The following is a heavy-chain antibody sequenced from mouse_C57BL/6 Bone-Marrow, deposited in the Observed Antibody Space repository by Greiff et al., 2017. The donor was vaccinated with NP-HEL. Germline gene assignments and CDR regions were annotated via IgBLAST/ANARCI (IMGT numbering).Heavy chain of an antibody. CDR3: ASRGYYGGGDY. J-gene: IGHJ2*01. V-gene: IGHV1-50*01. Sequence: VQLQQPGAGLVKPGASVKLSCKASGYTFTSYWMQWVKQRPGQGLEWIGEIDPSDSYTNYNQKFKGKATLTVDTSSSTAYMQLSSLTSEDSAVYYCASRGYYGGGDYWGQGTTLTVSS. CDR2: IDPSDSYT. D-gene: IGHD1-2*01. CDR1: GYTFTSYW.